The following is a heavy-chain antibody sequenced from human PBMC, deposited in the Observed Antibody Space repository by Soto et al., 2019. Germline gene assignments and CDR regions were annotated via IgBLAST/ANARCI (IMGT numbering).Heavy chain of an antibody. CDR1: GFTFGSYA. J-gene: IGHJ4*02. CDR3: AQDNGNYGSGSFSH. D-gene: IGHD3-10*01. V-gene: IGHV3-23*01. CDR2: ISVTGDSS. Sequence: EVQLLESGGGLVQPGGSLRLSCAASGFTFGSYAISWVRQAPGKGLAWVSLISVTGDSSEYANSVKGRFTISRDYSKTTVFLQMNSLRAEDTAVYFCAQDNGNYGSGSFSHWGQGTLVTVSS.